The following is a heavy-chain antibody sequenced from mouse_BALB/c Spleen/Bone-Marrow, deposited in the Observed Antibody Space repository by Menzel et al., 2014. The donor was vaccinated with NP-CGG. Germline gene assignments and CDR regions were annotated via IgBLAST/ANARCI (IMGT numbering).Heavy chain of an antibody. CDR2: INPSTGYT. V-gene: IGHV1-7*01. Sequence: VKLMEPGAELAKPGASVKVSCKASGYTFTNYWMHWVKQRPGQGLEWIGYINPSTGYTEYNQKFKDRATLTADKSSSTAYMQLSSLTSEDSAVYYCARIYYYGRDYWGQGTTLTVSS. CDR1: GYTFTNYW. J-gene: IGHJ2*01. CDR3: ARIYYYGRDY. D-gene: IGHD1-1*01.